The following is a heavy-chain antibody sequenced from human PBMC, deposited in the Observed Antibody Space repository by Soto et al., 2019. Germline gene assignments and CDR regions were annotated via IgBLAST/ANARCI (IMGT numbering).Heavy chain of an antibody. J-gene: IGHJ4*02. Sequence: PGGSLRLSCAASGFTFSSYAMHWVRQAPGKGLEWVAVISYDGSNKYYADSVKGRFTISRDNSKNTLYLQMNSLRAEDTAVYYCARDPYYDFWSGQNMGHFEYWGQGTLVTVSS. V-gene: IGHV3-30-3*01. D-gene: IGHD3-3*01. CDR2: ISYDGSNK. CDR1: GFTFSSYA. CDR3: ARDPYYDFWSGQNMGHFEY.